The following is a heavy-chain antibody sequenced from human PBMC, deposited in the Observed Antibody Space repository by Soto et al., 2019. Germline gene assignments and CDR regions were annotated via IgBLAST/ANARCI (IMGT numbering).Heavy chain of an antibody. CDR2: ITAYNDNT. CDR3: ARATPVPAAVSGLDF. CDR1: GYNFATYG. V-gene: IGHV1-18*01. D-gene: IGHD2-2*01. Sequence: QVQLVQSPSEVKKPGASVKVSCKASGYNFATYGISWVRQAPGQGLEWLAWITAYNDNTNYAEKFHGRVTLTTETSTNTAYMELRSLRFADTAVYYCARATPVPAAVSGLDFWGQGTLVVVSS. J-gene: IGHJ4*02.